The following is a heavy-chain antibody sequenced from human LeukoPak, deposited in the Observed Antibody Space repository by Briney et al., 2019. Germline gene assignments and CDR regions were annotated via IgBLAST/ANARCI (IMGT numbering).Heavy chain of an antibody. D-gene: IGHD3-16*01. V-gene: IGHV3-23*01. Sequence: GGSLRLSCAASGFTFSSYAMSWVRQAPGKGLEWVSAISGSGGSTYYADSVKGRFTISRDNSKNTLYLQMNSLRAEDTAVYYCAKDGGPYDYYYMDVWGKGTTVTVSS. CDR2: ISGSGGST. CDR1: GFTFSSYA. CDR3: AKDGGPYDYYYMDV. J-gene: IGHJ6*03.